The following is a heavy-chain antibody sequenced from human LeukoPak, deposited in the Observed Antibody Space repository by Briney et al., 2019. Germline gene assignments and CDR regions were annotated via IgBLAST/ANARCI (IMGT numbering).Heavy chain of an antibody. D-gene: IGHD1-26*01. CDR2: IKSKTDGGTT. V-gene: IGHV3-15*01. Sequence: GGSLRLSCAASGFTFTNAWMSWVRQAPGKGLEWVGRIKSKTDGGTTDYAAPVKGRFTISRDDSNNTLYLQMNSLKTEDTAVYYCTTDPEAAAYYGDYYCYAMDVWGKGTTVTVSS. J-gene: IGHJ6*04. CDR1: GFTFTNAW. CDR3: TTDPEAAAYYGDYYCYAMDV.